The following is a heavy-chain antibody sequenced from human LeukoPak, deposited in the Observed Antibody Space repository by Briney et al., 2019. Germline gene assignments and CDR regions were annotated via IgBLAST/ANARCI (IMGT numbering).Heavy chain of an antibody. Sequence: PGGSLRLSCAASGFTFSSYGMHWVRQAPGKGLEWVAVIWYDGSNKYYADSVKGRFTISRDNSENTLYLQMTSLRAEDTAVYYCARANTPNYDGSGSYLPLGYWGQGTLVTVSS. CDR2: IWYDGSNK. V-gene: IGHV3-33*01. J-gene: IGHJ4*02. D-gene: IGHD3-10*01. CDR3: ARANTPNYDGSGSYLPLGY. CDR1: GFTFSSYG.